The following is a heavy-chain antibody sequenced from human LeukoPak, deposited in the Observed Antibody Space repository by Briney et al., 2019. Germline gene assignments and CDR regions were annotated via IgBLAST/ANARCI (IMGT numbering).Heavy chain of an antibody. J-gene: IGHJ4*02. D-gene: IGHD4-23*01. V-gene: IGHV3-53*01. Sequence: GGSLRLSCAASGFTVSSNYMSWVRQAPGKGLEWVSVIYSGGSTYYADSVKGRFTISRDNSKNTPYLQMNSLRAEDTAVYYCARGSDYGGNYRLDYWGQGTLVTVSS. CDR3: ARGSDYGGNYRLDY. CDR2: IYSGGST. CDR1: GFTVSSNY.